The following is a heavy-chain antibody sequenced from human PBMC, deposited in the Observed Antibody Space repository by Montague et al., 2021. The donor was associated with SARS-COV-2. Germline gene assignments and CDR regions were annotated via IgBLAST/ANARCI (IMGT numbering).Heavy chain of an antibody. V-gene: IGHV3-23*01. CDR2: IHSSGGST. Sequence: SLRLSCAASGFTFSYYLMSWVRQAPGKGLEWVSAIHSSGGSTYYADSVEGRFTISRDNSENTLYLQMNNLRAKDTAVYYCANRGIVSAGSYRYYFDYWGQGTLVIVSS. CDR1: GFTFSYYL. D-gene: IGHD6-13*01. CDR3: ANRGIVSAGSYRYYFDY. J-gene: IGHJ4*02.